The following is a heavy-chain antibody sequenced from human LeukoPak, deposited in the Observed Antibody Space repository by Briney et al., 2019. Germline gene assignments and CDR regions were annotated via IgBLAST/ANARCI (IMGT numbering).Heavy chain of an antibody. Sequence: GGSLRLSCAASGFTFSSYWMHWVRQAPGKGLVWVSRINSDGSSTSYADSVKGRFTISRDNAKNTLYLQMNSLRAEDTAVYSCAREIVGATPYYYYYGMDVWGQGTTVTVYS. CDR2: INSDGSST. D-gene: IGHD1-26*01. J-gene: IGHJ6*02. V-gene: IGHV3-74*01. CDR1: GFTFSSYW. CDR3: AREIVGATPYYYYYGMDV.